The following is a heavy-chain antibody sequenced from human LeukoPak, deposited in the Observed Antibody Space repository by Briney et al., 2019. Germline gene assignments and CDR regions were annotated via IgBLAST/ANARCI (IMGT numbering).Heavy chain of an antibody. CDR3: ARASHYDFWSGLDAFDI. J-gene: IGHJ3*02. CDR2: ISSSSSYI. CDR1: GFTFSSYS. Sequence: GGSLRLSCAASGFTFSSYSMNWVRQAPGKGREWVSSISSSSSYIYYADSVKGRFTISRDNAKNSLYLQMNSLRAEDTAVYYCARASHYDFWSGLDAFDIWGQGTMVTVSS. V-gene: IGHV3-21*01. D-gene: IGHD3-3*01.